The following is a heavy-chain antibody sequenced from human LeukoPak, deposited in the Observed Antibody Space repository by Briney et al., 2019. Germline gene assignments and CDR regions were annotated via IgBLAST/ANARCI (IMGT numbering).Heavy chain of an antibody. V-gene: IGHV1-69*13. J-gene: IGHJ3*02. D-gene: IGHD5-18*01. CDR3: ARSAGPRETARPGAFDI. Sequence: SVKVSCKASGYTFTGYYMHWVRQAPGQGLEWMGGIIPIFGTANYAQKFQGRVTITADESTSTAYMELSSLRSEDTAVYYCARSAGPRETARPGAFDIWGQGTMVTVSS. CDR1: GYTFTGYY. CDR2: IIPIFGTA.